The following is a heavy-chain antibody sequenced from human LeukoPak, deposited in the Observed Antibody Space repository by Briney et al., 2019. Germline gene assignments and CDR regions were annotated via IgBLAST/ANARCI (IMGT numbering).Heavy chain of an antibody. CDR2: ISGYSGDT. CDR3: ARENYDSSFDY. CDR1: GYRFYSYG. J-gene: IGHJ4*02. V-gene: IGHV1-18*01. D-gene: IGHD3-22*01. Sequence: ASVKVSCKASGYRFYSYGISWVRQAPGQGLEWMGWISGYSGDTKYAQNLEGRVTLTTDTSTSTTYMELRSLTSDDTAVYYCARENYDSSFDYWGQGTLVTVSS.